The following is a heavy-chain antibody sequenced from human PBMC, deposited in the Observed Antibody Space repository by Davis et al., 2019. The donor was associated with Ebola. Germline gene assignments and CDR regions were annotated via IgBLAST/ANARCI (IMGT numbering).Heavy chain of an antibody. CDR2: INHSGST. Sequence: GSLRLSCTVSGGSISSYYWSWIRQPPGKGLEWIGEINHSGSTNYNPSLKSRVTISVDTSKNQFSLKLSSVTAADTAVYYCARGGLLLWFGELLYSPLYGMGVWGKGTTVTVSS. V-gene: IGHV4-34*01. CDR1: GGSISSYY. CDR3: ARGGLLLWFGELLYSPLYGMGV. D-gene: IGHD3-10*01. J-gene: IGHJ6*04.